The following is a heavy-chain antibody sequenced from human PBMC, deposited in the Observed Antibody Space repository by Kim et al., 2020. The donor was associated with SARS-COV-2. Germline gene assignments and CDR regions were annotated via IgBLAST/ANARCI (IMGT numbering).Heavy chain of an antibody. Sequence: GGSLRLSCAASGFTFSDYTMDWVRQAPGRGLEWVSYINNDGTVMYYGDSVKGRFTISRDNSENSLFLQMNSLRDDDTAVYYCARGYCSSSRSYAGPDYWGQGTLVTVST. J-gene: IGHJ4*02. D-gene: IGHD2-2*01. V-gene: IGHV3-48*02. CDR3: ARGYCSSSRSYAGPDY. CDR1: GFTFSDYT. CDR2: INNDGTVM.